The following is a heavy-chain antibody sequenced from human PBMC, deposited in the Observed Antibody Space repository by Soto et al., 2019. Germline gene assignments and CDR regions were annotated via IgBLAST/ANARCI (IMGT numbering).Heavy chain of an antibody. CDR3: AKDLAYDFWSGYFEPLDV. V-gene: IGHV3-30*18. J-gene: IGHJ6*02. CDR1: GFTFSSYG. D-gene: IGHD3-3*01. Sequence: PGGSLRLSCAASGFTFSSYGMHWVRQAPGKGLEWVAVISYDGSNKYYADSVKGRFTISRDNSKNTLYLQMNSLRAEDTAVYYCAKDLAYDFWSGYFEPLDVWG. CDR2: ISYDGSNK.